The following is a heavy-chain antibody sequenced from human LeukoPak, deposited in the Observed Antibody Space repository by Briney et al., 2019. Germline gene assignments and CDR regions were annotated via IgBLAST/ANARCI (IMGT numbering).Heavy chain of an antibody. J-gene: IGHJ4*02. V-gene: IGHV3-43D*03. CDR2: ISWDGGST. Sequence: PGGSLRLSCAASGFTFDDYAMHWVRQAPGKGLEWVSLISWDGGSTYYADSVKGRFTISRDNSKNSLYLQMNSLRAEDTALYYCAKGEGEQQLVLGYWGQGTLVTVSS. CDR1: GFTFDDYA. D-gene: IGHD6-13*01. CDR3: AKGEGEQQLVLGY.